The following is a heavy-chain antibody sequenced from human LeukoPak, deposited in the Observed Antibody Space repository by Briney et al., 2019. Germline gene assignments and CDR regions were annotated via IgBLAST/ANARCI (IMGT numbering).Heavy chain of an antibody. CDR1: GGSISSGSYY. CDR2: IYTSGST. J-gene: IGHJ3*02. Sequence: SETLSLTCTVSGGSISSGSYYWSWIRQPAGKGLEWIGRIYTSGSTNYNPSLKSRVTISVDTSKNQFSLKLSSVTAADTAVYYCARAFDFPPTGAFDIWGQGTMVTVSS. V-gene: IGHV4-61*02. CDR3: ARAFDFPPTGAFDI. D-gene: IGHD3-9*01.